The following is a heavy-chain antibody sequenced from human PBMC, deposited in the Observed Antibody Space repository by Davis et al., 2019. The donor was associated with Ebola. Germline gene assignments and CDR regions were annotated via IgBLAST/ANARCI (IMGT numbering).Heavy chain of an antibody. CDR3: ARELVATIKVYYYYGMDV. CDR2: INPNSGGT. D-gene: IGHD5-12*01. V-gene: IGHV1-2*06. J-gene: IGHJ6*04. CDR1: GYTFTGYY. Sequence: AASVKVSCKASGYTFTGYYMHWVRQAPGQGLEWMGRINPNSGGTNYAQKFQGRVTMTRDTSTSTAYMEVGSLRSDDTAVYYCARELVATIKVYYYYGMDVWGKGTTVTVSS.